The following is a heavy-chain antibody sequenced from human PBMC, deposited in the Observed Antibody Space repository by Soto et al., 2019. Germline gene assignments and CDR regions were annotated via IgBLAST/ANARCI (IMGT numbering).Heavy chain of an antibody. CDR3: AGGSVVGYDILIGYYKGAYYYYGMDV. J-gene: IGHJ6*02. V-gene: IGHV4-59*01. CDR2: IYYSGST. CDR1: GGSISSYY. D-gene: IGHD3-9*01. Sequence: SETLSLTCTVSGGSISSYYWSWIRQPPGKGLEWIGYIYYSGSTNYNPSLKSRVTISVDTSKNQFSLKLSSVTAADTAVYYCAGGSVVGYDILIGYYKGAYYYYGMDVWGQGTTVTVSS.